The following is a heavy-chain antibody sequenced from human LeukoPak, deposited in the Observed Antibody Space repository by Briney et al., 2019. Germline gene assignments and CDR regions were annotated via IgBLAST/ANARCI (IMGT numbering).Heavy chain of an antibody. CDR1: GYTFTSYG. J-gene: IGHJ4*02. Sequence: GASVKVSCKASGYTFTSYGISWVRQAPGQGLEWMGWIGAYNGNTNYAQKLQGRVTMTTDTSTSTAYMELRSLRSDDTAVYYCARSDDYYDSSGPGDYWGQGTLVTVSS. D-gene: IGHD3-22*01. CDR2: IGAYNGNT. CDR3: ARSDDYYDSSGPGDY. V-gene: IGHV1-18*01.